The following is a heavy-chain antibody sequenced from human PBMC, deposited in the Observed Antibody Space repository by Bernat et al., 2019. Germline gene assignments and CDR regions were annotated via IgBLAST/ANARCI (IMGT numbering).Heavy chain of an antibody. Sequence: QVQLQQWGAGLLKPSETLSLTCAVYGGSFSVYSWTWIRQPPGKGLEWIGEINHSRSTNYNASLKSRVTISIDTSKSQFSLRLGSVTAADTAVYYCATALPAAAGPFDYWGEGTLVTVSS. J-gene: IGHJ4*02. CDR2: INHSRST. V-gene: IGHV4-34*01. CDR3: ATALPAAAGPFDY. CDR1: GGSFSVYS. D-gene: IGHD6-13*01.